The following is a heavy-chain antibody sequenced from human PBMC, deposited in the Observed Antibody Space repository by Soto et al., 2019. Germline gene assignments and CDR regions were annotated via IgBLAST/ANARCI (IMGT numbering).Heavy chain of an antibody. CDR2: INHSGST. CDR3: ARRGYSYGYGPTYYYGMDV. Sequence: SETLSLTCAVYGGSFSGYYWSWIRQPPGKGLEWIGEINHSGSTNYNPSLKSRVTISVDTSKNQFSLKLSSVTAADTAVYYCARRGYSYGYGPTYYYGMDVWGQGTTVTVSS. J-gene: IGHJ6*02. CDR1: GGSFSGYY. V-gene: IGHV4-34*01. D-gene: IGHD5-18*01.